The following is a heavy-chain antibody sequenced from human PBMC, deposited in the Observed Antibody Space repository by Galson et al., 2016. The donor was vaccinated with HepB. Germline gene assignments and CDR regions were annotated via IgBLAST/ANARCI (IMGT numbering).Heavy chain of an antibody. CDR2: INYYGST. D-gene: IGHD1-1*01. CDR1: GDSFSSYY. J-gene: IGHJ6*02. CDR3: ARPSAGGTNGVDV. Sequence: SETLSLTCSVYGDSFSSYYWSWIRQTPGKGLEWIGEINYYGSTNYDPSLKSRVTISVDTSKNQLSLKLNSVSATDTAVYYCARPSAGGTNGVDVWGQGTTVIVSS. V-gene: IGHV4-34*01.